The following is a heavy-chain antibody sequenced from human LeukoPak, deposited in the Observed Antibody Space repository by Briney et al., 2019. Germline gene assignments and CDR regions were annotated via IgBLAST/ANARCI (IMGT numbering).Heavy chain of an antibody. D-gene: IGHD3/OR15-3a*01. CDR3: ARDFWTRFDP. J-gene: IGHJ5*02. V-gene: IGHV4-61*01. CDR2: IYYSGST. Sequence: SETLSPTCTVSGGSVSSGYNYWSWIRQPPGKGLEWIGYIYYSGSTNYNPSLKSRVIISVDTSKNQFSLKLSSVTAADTAVYYCARDFWTRFDPWGQGTLVTVSS. CDR1: GGSVSSGYNY.